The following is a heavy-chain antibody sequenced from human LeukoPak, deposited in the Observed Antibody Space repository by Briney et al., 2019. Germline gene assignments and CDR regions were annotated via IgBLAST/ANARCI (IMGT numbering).Heavy chain of an antibody. CDR3: ARGGAAAGAFDI. D-gene: IGHD6-13*01. J-gene: IGHJ3*02. CDR2: ISWNSGSI. CDR1: GFTFDDYA. Sequence: GGSLRLSCAASGFTFDDYAMHWVRQAPGKGLEWGSGISWNSGSIGYADSVKGRFTISRDNAKNSMYLQMNSLRAEDMALYYCARGGAAAGAFDIWGQGTMVTVSS. V-gene: IGHV3-9*03.